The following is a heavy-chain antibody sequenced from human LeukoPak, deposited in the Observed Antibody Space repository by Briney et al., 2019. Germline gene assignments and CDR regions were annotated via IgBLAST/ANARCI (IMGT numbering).Heavy chain of an antibody. J-gene: IGHJ3*02. CDR3: ARPLNGGNFNAFDI. V-gene: IGHV4-34*01. CDR1: GGSFSGYY. CDR2: INHSGST. Sequence: PSETLSLTCAVYGGSFSGYYWSWIRQRPGKGLEWIGEINHSGSTNYNPSLKSRVTISVDTSNNQFSLKLSSVTAADTAVYYCARPLNGGNFNAFDIWGQGTMVTVSS. D-gene: IGHD4-23*01.